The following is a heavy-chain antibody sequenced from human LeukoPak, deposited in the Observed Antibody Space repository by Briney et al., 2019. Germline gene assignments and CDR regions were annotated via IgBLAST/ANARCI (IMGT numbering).Heavy chain of an antibody. CDR1: GFTFSDHY. CDR2: TRNKANSYTT. CDR3: AKDISRAAAIGFDY. J-gene: IGHJ4*02. D-gene: IGHD6-13*01. V-gene: IGHV3-72*01. Sequence: GSLRLSCAASGFTFSDHYMDWVRQAPGKGLEWVGRTRNKANSYTTEYAASVKGRFTISRDDSKNSLYLQMNSLRAEDTALYYCAKDISRAAAIGFDYWGQGTLVTVSS.